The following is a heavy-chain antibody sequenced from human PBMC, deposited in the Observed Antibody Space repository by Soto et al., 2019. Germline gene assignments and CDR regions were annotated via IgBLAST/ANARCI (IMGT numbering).Heavy chain of an antibody. CDR2: INHSGST. CDR1: GGSFSGYY. J-gene: IGHJ3*02. D-gene: IGHD3-22*01. Sequence: SETLSLTCAVYGGSFSGYYWSWIRQPPGKGLEWIGEINHSGSTNYNPSLKSRVTISVDTSKNQFSLKLSSVTAADTAVYYCARGLGPNMLVAADDAFDIWGQGTMVTVSS. V-gene: IGHV4-34*01. CDR3: ARGLGPNMLVAADDAFDI.